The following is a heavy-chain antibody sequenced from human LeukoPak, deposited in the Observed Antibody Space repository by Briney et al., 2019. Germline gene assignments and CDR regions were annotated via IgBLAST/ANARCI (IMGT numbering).Heavy chain of an antibody. D-gene: IGHD2-15*01. CDR1: GFTFDDYG. Sequence: GGSLRLSCAASGFTFDDYGMSWVRQAPGKGLEWVSYISSSGSTIYYADSVKGRFTISRDNAKNSLYLQMNSLRAEDTAVYYCAREALGYCSGGSCYSPPLLGMDVWGQGTTVTVSS. V-gene: IGHV3-48*03. CDR3: AREALGYCSGGSCYSPPLLGMDV. J-gene: IGHJ6*02. CDR2: ISSSGSTI.